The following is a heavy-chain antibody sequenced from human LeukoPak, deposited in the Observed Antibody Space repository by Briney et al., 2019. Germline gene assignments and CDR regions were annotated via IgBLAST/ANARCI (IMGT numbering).Heavy chain of an antibody. D-gene: IGHD3-22*01. Sequence: GGSLRLSCAASGFTVSSNYMSWVRQAPGKGPEWVSVIYSGGSTYYADSVKGRFTISRDNSKNTLYLQMNSLRAEDTAVYYCARSSHYYDTSGPHAGVDYWGQGTLVTVSS. CDR2: IYSGGST. CDR3: ARSSHYYDTSGPHAGVDY. CDR1: GFTVSSNY. V-gene: IGHV3-53*01. J-gene: IGHJ4*02.